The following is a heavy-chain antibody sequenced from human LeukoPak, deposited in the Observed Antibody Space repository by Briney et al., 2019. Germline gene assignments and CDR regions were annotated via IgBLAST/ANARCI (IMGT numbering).Heavy chain of an antibody. CDR3: ARMGPAAAGIID. CDR1: GGSISNYY. CDR2: IYASGST. J-gene: IGHJ4*02. D-gene: IGHD6-13*01. V-gene: IGHV4-4*07. Sequence: SETLSLTCSVSGGSISNYYWTWIRQPAGKGLEWIGRIYASGSTNYNPSLKSRVTISVDTSKNQFSLKLSSVTAADTAVYYCARMGPAAAGIIDWGQGTLVTVSS.